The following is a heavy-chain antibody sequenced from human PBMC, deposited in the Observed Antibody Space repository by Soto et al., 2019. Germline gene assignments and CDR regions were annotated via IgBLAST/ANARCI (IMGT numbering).Heavy chain of an antibody. J-gene: IGHJ3*02. CDR1: GYTFTSYG. V-gene: IGHV1-18*01. CDR2: ISAYNGNT. D-gene: IGHD3-22*01. Sequence: ASVKVSFKASGYTFTSYGISWVRQAPGQGLEWMGWISAYNGNTNYAQKLQGRVTMTTDTSTSTAYMELRSLRSDDTAVYYCARFADSSGYHDAFDIWGQGTMVTVSS. CDR3: ARFADSSGYHDAFDI.